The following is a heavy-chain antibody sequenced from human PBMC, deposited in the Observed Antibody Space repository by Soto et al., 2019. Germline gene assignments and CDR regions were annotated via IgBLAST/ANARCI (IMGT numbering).Heavy chain of an antibody. J-gene: IGHJ5*02. V-gene: IGHV3-23*01. CDR2: ISGSGGNT. Sequence: TGGSLRLSCAASGFTFTSYAMSWVRQAPGKGLEWVSAISGSGGNTYYADSVKGRFTISRDNSKNSLYLQMYSLRAEDTAVYYCAKWAGITIFGVGYNWFDPWGQGTLVNVSS. CDR1: GFTFTSYA. D-gene: IGHD3-3*01. CDR3: AKWAGITIFGVGYNWFDP.